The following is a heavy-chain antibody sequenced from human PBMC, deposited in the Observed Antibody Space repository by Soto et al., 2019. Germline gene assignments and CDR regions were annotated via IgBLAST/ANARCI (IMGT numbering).Heavy chain of an antibody. J-gene: IGHJ4*02. CDR2: MNPNSGNT. CDR1: GYTFTSYD. D-gene: IGHD2-2*01. V-gene: IGHV1-8*01. Sequence: ASVKVSCKASGYTFTSYDINWVRQATGQGLEWMGWMNPNSGNTGYAQKFQGRVTMTRNTSISTAYMELSRLRSDDTAVYYCARDNGNAMTFDYWGQGTLVTVSS. CDR3: ARDNGNAMTFDY.